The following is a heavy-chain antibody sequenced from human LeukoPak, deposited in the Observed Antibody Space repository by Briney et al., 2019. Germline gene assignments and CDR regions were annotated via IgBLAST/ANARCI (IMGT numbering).Heavy chain of an antibody. CDR3: ARDVSYSGSFP. D-gene: IGHD1-26*01. V-gene: IGHV4-61*01. J-gene: IGHJ5*02. Sequence: SETLSLTCSVSGGSVSSRSFYWSWIRQPPGKGLEWIGNIYYTGSTNYSPSLKSRVTISMDRPKNQFSLKLSSVTAADTAVYFCARDVSYSGSFPWGQGALVTVSS. CDR2: IYYTGST. CDR1: GGSVSSRSFY.